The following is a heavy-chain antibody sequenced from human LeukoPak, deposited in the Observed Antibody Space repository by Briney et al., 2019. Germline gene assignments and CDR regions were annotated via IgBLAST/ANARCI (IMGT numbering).Heavy chain of an antibody. CDR3: TTDERGDGPTRY. D-gene: IGHD3-16*01. Sequence: GGSLRLSCAASGFTFSNAWMSWVRQAPGKGLEWVGRIKSKTDGGTTDYAAPVKGRFTISRDDSKNTLYLQMNSLKTEDTAVYYCTTDERGDGPTRYWGQGTLVTVSS. J-gene: IGHJ4*02. CDR2: IKSKTDGGTT. V-gene: IGHV3-15*01. CDR1: GFTFSNAW.